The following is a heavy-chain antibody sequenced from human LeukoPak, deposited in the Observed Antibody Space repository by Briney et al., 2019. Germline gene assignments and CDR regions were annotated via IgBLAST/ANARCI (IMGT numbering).Heavy chain of an antibody. J-gene: IGHJ3*02. Sequence: GESLKISCEGSGYSFTNYWIGWVRQMPGKGLEWMGVIYPRDSDTRYSPSFQGQVTISADKSISTAYLQWSSLKASDTAMYFCARLGYYGSGTFGLPDAFEIWGQGTMVTVSS. V-gene: IGHV5-51*01. CDR3: ARLGYYGSGTFGLPDAFEI. CDR2: IYPRDSDT. D-gene: IGHD3-10*01. CDR1: GYSFTNYW.